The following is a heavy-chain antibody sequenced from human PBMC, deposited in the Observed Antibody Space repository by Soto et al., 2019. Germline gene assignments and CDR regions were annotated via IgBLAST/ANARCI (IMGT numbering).Heavy chain of an antibody. D-gene: IGHD6-6*01. CDR1: GFTFDDYA. CDR3: AKDGIAARPYYYYGMEV. CDR2: ISWNSGSI. Sequence: GGSLRLSCAASGFTFDDYAMHCVRQAPGKGLEWVSGISWNSGSIGYTDSVKGRFTISRDNAKNSLYLQMNSLRAEDTALYYCAKDGIAARPYYYYGMEVWGRRRTVAVSS. J-gene: IGHJ6*02. V-gene: IGHV3-9*01.